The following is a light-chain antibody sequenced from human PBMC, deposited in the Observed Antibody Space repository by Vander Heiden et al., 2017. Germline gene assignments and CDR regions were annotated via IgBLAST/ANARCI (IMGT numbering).Light chain of an antibody. CDR1: QSLLHSNGYNY. CDR3: RQSLQTLYT. V-gene: IGKV2-28*01. CDR2: LGS. Sequence: DIVMTQSPLSLPVTTGEPASISCRSSQSLLHSNGYNYLDWYLQKPGQSPQLLIYLGSNRASGVPDRFSGSGSGTDFTLKISRVEAEDVGVYYCRQSLQTLYTFGQGTKLEIK. J-gene: IGKJ2*01.